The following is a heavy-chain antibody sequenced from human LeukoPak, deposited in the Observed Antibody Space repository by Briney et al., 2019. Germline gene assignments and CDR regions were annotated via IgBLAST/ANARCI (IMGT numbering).Heavy chain of an antibody. CDR3: ARDRGGDYEGYYFDY. J-gene: IGHJ4*02. CDR1: GGSISSGGYS. CDR2: IKQDGSEK. V-gene: IGHV3-7*01. Sequence: ETLSLTCAVSGGSISSGGYSWSWVRQAPGKGLEWVANIKQDGSEKYYVDSVKGRFTISRDNAKNSLYLQMNSLGAEDTAVYYCARDRGGDYEGYYFDYWGQGTLVTVSS. D-gene: IGHD4-17*01.